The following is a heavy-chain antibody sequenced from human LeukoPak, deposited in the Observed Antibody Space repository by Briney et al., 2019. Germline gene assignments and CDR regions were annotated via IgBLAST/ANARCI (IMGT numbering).Heavy chain of an antibody. Sequence: SETLSLTCTVSGGSISRYYWSWVRQSPGKGLEWIGYIYYSGNTNYNPSFKSRVTISVDTSKNQFSLRMTPVTAEDTAIYCCARGRVPTTPKDVFDIWGQGTMVTISS. D-gene: IGHD4-4*01. V-gene: IGHV4-59*01. CDR1: GGSISRYY. CDR2: IYYSGNT. J-gene: IGHJ3*02. CDR3: ARGRVPTTPKDVFDI.